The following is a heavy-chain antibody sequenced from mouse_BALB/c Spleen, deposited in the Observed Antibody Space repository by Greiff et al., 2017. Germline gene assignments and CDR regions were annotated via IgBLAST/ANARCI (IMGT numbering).Heavy chain of an antibody. Sequence: EVQRVESGGDLVKPGGSLKLSCAASGFTFSSYGMSWVRQTPDKRLEWVATISNGGGSTYYPDTVKGRFTISRDNAKNTLYLQMSSLKSEDTAMYYCARHTVVGYCDDWGQGTTLTVSS. CDR3: ARHTVVGYCDD. CDR2: ISNGGGST. D-gene: IGHD1-1*01. J-gene: IGHJ2*01. V-gene: IGHV5-6*01. CDR1: GFTFSSYG.